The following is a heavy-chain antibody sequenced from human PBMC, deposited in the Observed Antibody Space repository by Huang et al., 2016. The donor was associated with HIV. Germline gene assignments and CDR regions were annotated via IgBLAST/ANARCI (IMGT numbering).Heavy chain of an antibody. V-gene: IGHV3-11*01. CDR3: ARDSNWNFRYFDY. J-gene: IGHJ4*02. CDR2: IGSSGSII. CDR1: GFTLCDYY. D-gene: IGHD1-7*01. Sequence: QVQVVESGGGLVKPGGSLRLSCAASGFTLCDYYMNWIRQAPGKGLEWVSYIGSSGSIIYYADSVKGRFTISRDNAKNSLYLQMNSLRAEDTAVYYCARDSNWNFRYFDYWGQGTLVTVSS.